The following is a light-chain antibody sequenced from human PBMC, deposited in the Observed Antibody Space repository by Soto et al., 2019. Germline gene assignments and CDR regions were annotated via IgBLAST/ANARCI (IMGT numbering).Light chain of an antibody. V-gene: IGKV3-20*01. CDR3: QQYGSSFPT. Sequence: IVLTQSPGTLSLSPGERATLSCRASQSVSSSYLAWYQQKPGQAPRLLIYGASSRATGIPDRFGGSGSGTDFTLTISTLEPEDFAVYYCQQYGSSFPTFGQGTKVEIK. CDR1: QSVSSSY. J-gene: IGKJ1*01. CDR2: GAS.